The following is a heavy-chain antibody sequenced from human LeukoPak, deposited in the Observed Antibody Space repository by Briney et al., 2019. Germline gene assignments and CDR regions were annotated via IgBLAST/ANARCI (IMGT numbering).Heavy chain of an antibody. CDR2: ISGSGGST. D-gene: IGHD6-13*01. CDR1: GFTFSSYA. CDR3: ARQYSSSWYGQYFDY. J-gene: IGHJ4*02. V-gene: IGHV3-23*01. Sequence: PGGSLRLSCAASGFTFSSYAMSWVRQAPGKGLEWVSAISGSGGSTYYADSVKGRFTISRDNSKNSLYLQMNSLRAEDTAVYYCARQYSSSWYGQYFDYWGQGTLVTVSP.